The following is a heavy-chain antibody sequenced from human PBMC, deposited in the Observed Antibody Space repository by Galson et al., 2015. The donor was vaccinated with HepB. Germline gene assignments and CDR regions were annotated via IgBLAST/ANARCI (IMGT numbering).Heavy chain of an antibody. D-gene: IGHD3-22*01. CDR2: IIPILGIA. CDR1: GGSFSSYA. V-gene: IGHV1-69*10. Sequence: SVKVSCKASGGSFSSYAISWVRQAPGQGLEWMGGIIPILGIANYAQKFQGRVTITADESTSTAYMELSSLRSEDTAVYYCARGPETLIDSSGYYSAFDYWVQGTLVTVSS. CDR3: ARGPETLIDSSGYYSAFDY. J-gene: IGHJ4*02.